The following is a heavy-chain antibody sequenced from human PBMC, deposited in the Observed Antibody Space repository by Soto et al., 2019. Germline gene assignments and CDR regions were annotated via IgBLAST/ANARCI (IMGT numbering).Heavy chain of an antibody. V-gene: IGHV3-11*06. CDR1: GFTFSNFY. J-gene: IGHJ3*01. CDR2: LSSESSFI. CDR3: ARVRSGTYNAFDL. Sequence: VQLVESGGGLVRPGGSLRLSCAASGFTFSNFYMNWVRQAPGKGLEWVAFLSSESSFISYADSVKGRFTISRDNAKKSLFLQMGSLRAEDTAVYYCARVRSGTYNAFDLWGQGTVVTVSS. D-gene: IGHD1-26*01.